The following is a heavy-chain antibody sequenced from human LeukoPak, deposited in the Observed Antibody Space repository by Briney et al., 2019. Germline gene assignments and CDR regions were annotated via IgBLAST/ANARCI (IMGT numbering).Heavy chain of an antibody. J-gene: IGHJ1*01. CDR1: GFTFSSYW. CDR3: ARAPSEIGGYYPEYFRH. Sequence: GGSPRLSCAASGFTFSSYWMHWVRQAPGKGLVWVSRIKSDGSTNYADSVKGRFTISRDNAKNTVSLQMSSLRAEDTGVYYCARAPSEIGGYYPEYFRHWGQGTLVTVSS. V-gene: IGHV3-74*01. D-gene: IGHD3-22*01. CDR2: IKSDGST.